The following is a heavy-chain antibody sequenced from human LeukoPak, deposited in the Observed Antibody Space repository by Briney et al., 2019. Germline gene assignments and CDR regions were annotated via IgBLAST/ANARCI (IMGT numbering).Heavy chain of an antibody. CDR2: INPNSGGT. J-gene: IGHJ4*02. Sequence: ASVKGSCKASGYTFTGYNMHWVRQAPGQGLEWMGWINPNSGGTNYAQKFQGRVTMTRDTSISTVYMELSRLRSDDTAVYHCARKSGCTGGVCLYYFDYWGQGTLVTVSS. CDR1: GYTFTGYN. V-gene: IGHV1-2*02. D-gene: IGHD2-8*02. CDR3: ARKSGCTGGVCLYYFDY.